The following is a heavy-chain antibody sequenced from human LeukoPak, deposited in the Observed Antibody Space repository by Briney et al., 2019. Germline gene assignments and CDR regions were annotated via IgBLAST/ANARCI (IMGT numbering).Heavy chain of an antibody. V-gene: IGHV4-4*02. CDR2: IFHSGST. CDR3: ARYIFDYDFWSGYFD. D-gene: IGHD3-3*01. Sequence: SETLSLTCGVSGGSITSENWWSWVRQPPGKGLEWIGEIFHSGSTNYNPSLASRVTLSVDRSKNQFSLKLSSVTAADTAVYYCARYIFDYDFWSGYFDWGQGTLVTVSS. J-gene: IGHJ4*02. CDR1: GGSITSENW.